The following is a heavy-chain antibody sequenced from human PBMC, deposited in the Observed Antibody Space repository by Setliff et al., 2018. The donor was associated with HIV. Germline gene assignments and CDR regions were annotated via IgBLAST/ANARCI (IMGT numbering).Heavy chain of an antibody. CDR3: AGHFYYSGSGIWAGLDS. J-gene: IGHJ4*02. CDR2: IYTSGNT. Sequence: SETLSLTCTVSGVSISNYYWSWIRQPAGKGLEWIGRIYTSGNTNYNPSLKSRVTMSVDTSKKQFSLKLTSVTAADTAVYYCAGHFYYSGSGIWAGLDSWGQGALVTVSS. V-gene: IGHV4-4*07. CDR1: GVSISNYY. D-gene: IGHD3-10*01.